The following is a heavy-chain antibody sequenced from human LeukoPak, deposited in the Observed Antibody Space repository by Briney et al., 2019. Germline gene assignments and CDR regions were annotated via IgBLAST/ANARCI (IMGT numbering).Heavy chain of an antibody. Sequence: AASVKVSCKASGYTLTSYGISWVRQAPGQGLEWMGWISAYNGNTNYAQKLQGRVTMTTDTSTSTAYMELRSLRSDDTAVYYCARRYNWNYVEAFDIWGQGTMVTVSS. CDR2: ISAYNGNT. CDR3: ARRYNWNYVEAFDI. CDR1: GYTLTSYG. D-gene: IGHD1-7*01. V-gene: IGHV1-18*01. J-gene: IGHJ3*02.